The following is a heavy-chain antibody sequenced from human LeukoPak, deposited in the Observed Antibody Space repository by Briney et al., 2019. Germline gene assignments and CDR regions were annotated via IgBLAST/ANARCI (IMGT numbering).Heavy chain of an antibody. CDR2: MNTDGSDT. CDR3: ARGGGGSYGGDLDY. V-gene: IGHV3-74*01. Sequence: PGGSLRLSCAASGFTFSRYWMHWVRQAPGKGLVWVSHMNTDGSDTSNADFVKGRFTISRDNAKNTLYLQMNSLRAEDTAVYYCARGGGGSYGGDLDYWGQGTLVTVSS. J-gene: IGHJ4*02. CDR1: GFTFSRYW. D-gene: IGHD1-26*01.